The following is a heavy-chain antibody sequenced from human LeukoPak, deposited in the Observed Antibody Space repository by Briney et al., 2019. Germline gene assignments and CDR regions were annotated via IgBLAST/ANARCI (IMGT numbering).Heavy chain of an antibody. CDR3: ARSEVVVAATPSYYYGMDV. Sequence: SETLSLTCTVPGGSISSYYWSWIRQPPGKGLEWIGYIYYSGSTTYNPSLKSRVTISVDTSKNQFSLKLSSVTAADTAVYYCARSEVVVAATPSYYYGMDVWGQGTTVTVSS. CDR2: IYYSGST. J-gene: IGHJ6*02. CDR1: GGSISSYY. V-gene: IGHV4-59*01. D-gene: IGHD2-15*01.